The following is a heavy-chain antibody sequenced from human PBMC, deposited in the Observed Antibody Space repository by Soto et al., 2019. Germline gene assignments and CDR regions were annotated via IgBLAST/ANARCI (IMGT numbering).Heavy chain of an antibody. J-gene: IGHJ4*02. D-gene: IGHD1-26*01. Sequence: QITMMESGPTLVKPTQTLTLTCTFSGFSLSTDEVSVSWIRQPPGKAPEWLALIYWDDDKSYRPSLKNRLSFTKCTSKNQVVLTMTNMSPVDTATYYCAQGRAEWAYFDYWGQGTLVTVPS. CDR3: AQGRAEWAYFDY. CDR1: GFSLSTDEVS. V-gene: IGHV2-5*02. CDR2: IYWDDDK.